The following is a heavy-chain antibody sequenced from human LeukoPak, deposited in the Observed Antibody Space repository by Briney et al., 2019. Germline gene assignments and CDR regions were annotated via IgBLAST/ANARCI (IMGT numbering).Heavy chain of an antibody. D-gene: IGHD3-3*01. V-gene: IGHV4-61*08. CDR2: IYYSGST. CDR1: GGSISSGGYY. Sequence: PSETLSLTCTVSGGSISSGGYYWSWIRQHPGKGLEWIGYIYYSGSTNYNPSLKSRVTISVDTSKNQFSLKLSSVTAADTAVYYCARADFWSGYLNLWGQGTLVTVSS. CDR3: ARADFWSGYLNL. J-gene: IGHJ4*02.